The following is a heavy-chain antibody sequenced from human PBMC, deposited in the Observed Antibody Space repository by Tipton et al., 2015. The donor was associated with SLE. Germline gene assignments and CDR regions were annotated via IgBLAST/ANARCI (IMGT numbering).Heavy chain of an antibody. CDR2: ISAYNGNT. CDR3: ARDAGGDIVVVPAALAWFDH. J-gene: IGHJ5*02. Sequence: QLVQSGAEVKRPGASVKVSCKASGYTFTSYGISWVRQAPGQGLEWMGWISAYNGNTNYAQKLQGRVTLTTDTSTSTAYMELRSLRSDDTAVYYCARDAGGDIVVVPAALAWFDHWGQGTLVTVSS. V-gene: IGHV1-18*01. CDR1: GYTFTSYG. D-gene: IGHD2-2*01.